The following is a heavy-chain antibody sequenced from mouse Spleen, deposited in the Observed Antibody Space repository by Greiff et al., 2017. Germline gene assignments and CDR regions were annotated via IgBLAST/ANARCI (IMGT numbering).Heavy chain of an antibody. CDR2: SRNKANDYTT. CDR3: ARGNWKDAMDY. D-gene: IGHD4-1*01. V-gene: IGHV7-1*01. CDR1: GFTFSDFY. Sequence: EVKLMESGGGLVQSGRSLRLSCATSGFTFSDFYMEWVRQAPGKGLEWIAASRNKANDYTTEYSASVKGRFIVSRDTSQSILYLQMNALRAEDTAIYYCARGNWKDAMDYWGQGTSVTVSS. J-gene: IGHJ4*01.